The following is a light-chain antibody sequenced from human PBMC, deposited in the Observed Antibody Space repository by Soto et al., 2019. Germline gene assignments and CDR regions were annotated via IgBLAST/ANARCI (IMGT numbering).Light chain of an antibody. Sequence: QSALTQPASVSGSPGQSITISCTGTSSDVGGYNYVSWYQQHPGKAPKLMIYEVSNRPSGVSNRFSGSKSGNTACLTISGLQDEDEADYYCSSYTSSSTPYVFGTGAKVTVL. CDR3: SSYTSSSTPYV. J-gene: IGLJ1*01. CDR2: EVS. V-gene: IGLV2-14*01. CDR1: SSDVGGYNY.